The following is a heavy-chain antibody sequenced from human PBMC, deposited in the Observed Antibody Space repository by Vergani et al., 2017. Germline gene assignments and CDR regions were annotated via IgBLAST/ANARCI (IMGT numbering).Heavy chain of an antibody. CDR2: INNDGHT. Sequence: QVQLQQWGAGVVKPSGTLSLTCSVFGESFSSFYWSWIRQPPGKGLGWIGEINNDGHTNYNPSLESRVTVSRDTAKNQFSLNLMSVTAADTAMYYCAVRPRVNRVGGEIVTKRTFDDWSQGSMVTVSA. D-gene: IGHD3-10*01. V-gene: IGHV4-34*02. J-gene: IGHJ4*02. CDR3: AVRPRVNRVGGEIVTKRTFDD. CDR1: GESFSSFY.